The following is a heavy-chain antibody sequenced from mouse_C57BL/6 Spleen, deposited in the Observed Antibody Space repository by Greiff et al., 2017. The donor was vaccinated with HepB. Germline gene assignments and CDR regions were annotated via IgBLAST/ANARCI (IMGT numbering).Heavy chain of an antibody. D-gene: IGHD1-1*01. J-gene: IGHJ2*01. CDR2: IDPNSGGT. Sequence: QVQLKQPGAELVKPGASVKLSCKASGYTFTSYWMHWVKQRPGRGLEWIGRIDPNSGGTKYNEKFKSKATLTVDKPSSTAYMQLSSLTSEDSAVYYCARGIITTVVATKDYFDYWGQGTTLTVSS. V-gene: IGHV1-72*01. CDR3: ARGIITTVVATKDYFDY. CDR1: GYTFTSYW.